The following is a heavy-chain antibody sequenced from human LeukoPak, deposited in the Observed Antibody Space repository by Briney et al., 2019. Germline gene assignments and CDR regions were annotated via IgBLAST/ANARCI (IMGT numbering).Heavy chain of an antibody. Sequence: SETLSLTCTVSGGSISSYYWSWIRQPPGKGLEWIGYIYYSGSTNYNPSLKSRVTISVDTSKNQFSLKLSSVTAADTAVYYCARVPTLGYCSGGSCYSFDYYYYGMDVWGQGTTVTVSS. J-gene: IGHJ6*02. CDR2: IYYSGST. D-gene: IGHD2-15*01. V-gene: IGHV4-59*08. CDR1: GGSISSYY. CDR3: ARVPTLGYCSGGSCYSFDYYYYGMDV.